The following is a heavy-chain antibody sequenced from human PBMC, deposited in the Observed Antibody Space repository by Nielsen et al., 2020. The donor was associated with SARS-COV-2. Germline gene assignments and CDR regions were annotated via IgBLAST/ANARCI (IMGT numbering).Heavy chain of an antibody. CDR2: IIPIFGTA. CDR3: ARVDNYYDSSGYYYGFDY. D-gene: IGHD3-22*01. J-gene: IGHJ4*02. CDR1: GGTFSSYA. V-gene: IGHV1-69*13. Sequence: SVKVSCKASGGTFSSYAISWVRQAPGQGLEWMGGIIPIFGTANYAQKFQGRVTITADESTSTAYMELSSLRSEDTAVYYCARVDNYYDSSGYYYGFDYWGQGTLVTVSS.